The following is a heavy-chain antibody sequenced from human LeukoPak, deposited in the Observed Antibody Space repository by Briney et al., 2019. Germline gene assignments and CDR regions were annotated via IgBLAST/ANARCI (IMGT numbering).Heavy chain of an antibody. V-gene: IGHV3-7*01. CDR1: GFNVNDNY. CDR3: ARKRPNYFDY. Sequence: GGSLRLSCVASGFNVNDNYMRWVRQAPGKGPEWVANINLDGSQKYYVDSVKGRFTISRDNAENSLYLQMNSLRAEDTALYYCARKRPNYFDYWGQGTLVTVSS. J-gene: IGHJ4*02. CDR2: INLDGSQK.